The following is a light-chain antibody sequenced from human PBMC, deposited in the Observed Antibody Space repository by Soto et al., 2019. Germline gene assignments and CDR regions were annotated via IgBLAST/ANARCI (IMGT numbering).Light chain of an antibody. CDR2: DTA. CDR1: TGGVTTGHY. Sequence: QAVVTPEPSVTVSPGGRVTLTCGSSTGGVTTGHYPCWFQQKPGQAPRALVYDTANIFSWTPARFSRSLLGGKAALTLSGAQLVVGAEYYCLRSYRGNYVFGSGPKVAVL. J-gene: IGLJ1*01. CDR3: LRSYRGNYV. V-gene: IGLV7-46*01.